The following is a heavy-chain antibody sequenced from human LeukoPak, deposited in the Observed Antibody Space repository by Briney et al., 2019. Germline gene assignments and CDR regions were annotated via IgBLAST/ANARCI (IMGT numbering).Heavy chain of an antibody. Sequence: ASVKVSCKASGYTFTGYYMHWVRQAPEQGLEWMGWINPNSGGTNYAQKFQGRVTMTRDTSISTAYMELSRLRSDDTAVYYCARALQAPTTIFGVVIPYYYYGMDVWGQGTTVTVSS. CDR1: GYTFTGYY. D-gene: IGHD3-3*01. J-gene: IGHJ6*02. V-gene: IGHV1-2*02. CDR2: INPNSGGT. CDR3: ARALQAPTTIFGVVIPYYYYGMDV.